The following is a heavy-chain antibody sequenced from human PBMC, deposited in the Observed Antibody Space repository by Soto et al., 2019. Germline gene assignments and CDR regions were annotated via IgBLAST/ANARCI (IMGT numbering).Heavy chain of an antibody. V-gene: IGHV1-69*12. Sequence: QVQLLQSGAEVKKPGSSGKISCKASGGTFTRYAISRVRQAPGQGLEWMGGIIPIFGTANYAQKFQGRVTITADESTSTAYMELSSLRSEDTAVYYCARSKASGSLCDYWGQGTLVTVSS. J-gene: IGHJ4*02. CDR1: GGTFTRYA. CDR2: IIPIFGTA. D-gene: IGHD1-26*01. CDR3: ARSKASGSLCDY.